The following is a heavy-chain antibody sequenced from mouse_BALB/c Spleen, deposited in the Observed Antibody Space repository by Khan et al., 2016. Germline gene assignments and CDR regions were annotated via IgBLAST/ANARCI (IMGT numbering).Heavy chain of an antibody. D-gene: IGHD2-3*01. CDR1: GYTFSTHW. J-gene: IGHJ4*01. V-gene: IGHV1-9*01. Sequence: QMQLEESGAELMKPGASVKISCKATGYTFSTHWIEWVKQRPGHGLEWIGEILPGSGSVNYNEKFKDKATFTAETSSNTAYMQLSSLTSEDSAVYYCAKWLLGAMDYWGQGTSVTVSS. CDR2: ILPGSGSV. CDR3: AKWLLGAMDY.